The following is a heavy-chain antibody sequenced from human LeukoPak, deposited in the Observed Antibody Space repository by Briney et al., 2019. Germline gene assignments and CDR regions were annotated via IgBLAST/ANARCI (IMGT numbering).Heavy chain of an antibody. CDR3: AREGAVVPAAPPNPFDY. Sequence: PSVTLSLTCTVSGGSISSYYWSWIRQPAGKGLEWIGRIYTSGSTNYNPSLKSRVTISVDTSKNQFSLKLSSVTAADTAVYYCAREGAVVPAAPPNPFDYWGQGTLVTVSS. V-gene: IGHV4-4*07. CDR1: GGSISSYY. CDR2: IYTSGST. J-gene: IGHJ4*02. D-gene: IGHD2-2*01.